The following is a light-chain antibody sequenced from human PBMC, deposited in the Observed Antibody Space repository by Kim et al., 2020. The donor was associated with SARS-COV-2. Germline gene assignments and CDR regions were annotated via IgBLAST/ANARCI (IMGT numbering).Light chain of an antibody. Sequence: PGQAVTLSCTGTKRGVGSYNYVFWYQQKPSQAPKTLIYDANKRPSGVSNRFSGSKSGNTASLTISGLQAEDEADYYCSSYTSSSTVFGGGTQLTVL. V-gene: IGLV2-14*03. CDR1: KRGVGSYNY. CDR2: DAN. CDR3: SSYTSSSTV. J-gene: IGLJ3*02.